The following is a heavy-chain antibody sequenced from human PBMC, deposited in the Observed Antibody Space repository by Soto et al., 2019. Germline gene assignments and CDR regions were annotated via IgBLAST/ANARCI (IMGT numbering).Heavy chain of an antibody. Sequence: ASVKVSCKASGYTFTSYGISWVRQAPGQGLEWMGWISAYNGNTNYAQKLQGRVTMTTDTSTSTAYMELRSLRSDDTAVYYCAREEGYSRSWYNWFDPWGQGTLVTVSS. CDR3: AREEGYSRSWYNWFDP. CDR1: GYTFTSYG. D-gene: IGHD6-13*01. J-gene: IGHJ5*02. V-gene: IGHV1-18*01. CDR2: ISAYNGNT.